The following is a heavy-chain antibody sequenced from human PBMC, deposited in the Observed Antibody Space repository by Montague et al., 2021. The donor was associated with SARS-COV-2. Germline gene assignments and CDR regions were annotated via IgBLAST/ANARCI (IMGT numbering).Heavy chain of an antibody. Sequence: SLRLSCAAYGFTLYAYWMNWVRQAPGKGLEWVANINYDGSETYYXGSXKGRFTISRDNANNALHLQMNNLRAADTAVYFCARNPHRTYFYGSGIYLLNHSFDYWGPGTLVTVSS. CDR3: ARNPHRTYFYGSGIYLLNHSFDY. J-gene: IGHJ4*02. CDR2: INYDGSET. D-gene: IGHD3-10*01. V-gene: IGHV3-7*01. CDR1: GFTLYAYW.